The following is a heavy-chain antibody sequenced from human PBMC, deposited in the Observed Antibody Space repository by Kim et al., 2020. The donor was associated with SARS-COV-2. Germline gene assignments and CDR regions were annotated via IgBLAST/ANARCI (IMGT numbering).Heavy chain of an antibody. CDR2: IKSKTDGGTT. Sequence: GGSLRLSCAASGFTFSNAWMSWVRQAPGKGLEWVGRIKSKTDGGTTDYAAPVKGRFTISRDDSKNTLYLQMNSLKTEDTAVYYCTTDPPMIVVVQGYWGQGTLVTVSS. V-gene: IGHV3-15*01. CDR1: GFTFSNAW. D-gene: IGHD3-22*01. J-gene: IGHJ4*02. CDR3: TTDPPMIVVVQGY.